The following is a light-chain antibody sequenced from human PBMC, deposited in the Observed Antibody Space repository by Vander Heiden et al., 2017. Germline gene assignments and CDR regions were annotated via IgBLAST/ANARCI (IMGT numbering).Light chain of an antibody. CDR3: QQSDSIPWT. CDR1: QTITTS. CDR2: AAS. V-gene: IGKV1-39*01. Sequence: GDRVTITCRAGQTITTSLNWYQQKPGRAPQFLIYAASRLQSGVPSRFSGSGSGTDFNLTISSLQPGDVATYFCQQSDSIPWTFGQGTKVEIK. J-gene: IGKJ1*01.